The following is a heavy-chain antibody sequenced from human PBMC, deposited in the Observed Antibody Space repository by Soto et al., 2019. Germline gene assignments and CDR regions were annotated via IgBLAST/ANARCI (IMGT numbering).Heavy chain of an antibody. CDR1: GGSISSGDYY. V-gene: IGHV4-30-4*01. CDR3: ARESNWNEFDY. Sequence: PSETLSLTCTVSGGSISSGDYYWSWIRQPPGKGLEWIGYIYNSGSTYYNPSLKSRVTISVDMSKNQFSLNLSSVTAADTAVYYCARESNWNEFDYWGQGTLVTVSS. CDR2: IYNSGST. J-gene: IGHJ4*02. D-gene: IGHD1-20*01.